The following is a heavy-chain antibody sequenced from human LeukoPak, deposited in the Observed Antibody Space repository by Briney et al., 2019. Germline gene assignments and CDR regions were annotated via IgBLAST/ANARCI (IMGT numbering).Heavy chain of an antibody. CDR2: IYYSGST. CDR3: ARTSPYSSSCWDY. J-gene: IGHJ4*02. CDR1: GYSISSGYY. V-gene: IGHV4-38-2*02. Sequence: SETLSLTCTVSGYSISSGYYWGWIRQPPGKGLEWIGSIYYSGSTYYNPSLKSRVTISVDTSKNQFSLKLSSVTAADTAVYYCARTSPYSSSCWDYWGQGTLVTVSS. D-gene: IGHD6-13*01.